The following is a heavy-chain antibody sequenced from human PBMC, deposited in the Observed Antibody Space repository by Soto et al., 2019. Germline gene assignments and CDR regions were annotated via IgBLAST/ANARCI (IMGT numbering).Heavy chain of an antibody. D-gene: IGHD3-22*01. J-gene: IGHJ6*02. CDR1: GYSFTSYW. V-gene: IGHV5-51*01. CDR2: IYPGDSDT. CDR3: ARATYYYDSSGPRYYYYGMDV. Sequence: PGESLKISCKGSGYSFTSYWIGWVRQMPGKGLEWMGIIYPGDSDTRYSPSFQGQVTISADKSISTAYLQWRSLKASDTAMYYCARATYYYDSSGPRYYYYGMDVWGQGTTVTVSS.